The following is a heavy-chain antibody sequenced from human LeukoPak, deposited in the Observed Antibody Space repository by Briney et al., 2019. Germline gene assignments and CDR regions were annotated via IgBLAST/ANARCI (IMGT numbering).Heavy chain of an antibody. J-gene: IGHJ4*02. CDR2: ISSSSSYI. V-gene: IGHV3-21*01. CDR1: GFTFSSYS. CDR3: ARRYSSGWYPGPTLDY. Sequence: GGSLRPSCAASGFTFSSYSMNWVRQAPGKGLEWVSSISSSSSYIYYADSVKGRFTISRDNAKNSLYLQMNSLRAEDTAVYYCARRYSSGWYPGPTLDYWGQGTLVTVSS. D-gene: IGHD6-19*01.